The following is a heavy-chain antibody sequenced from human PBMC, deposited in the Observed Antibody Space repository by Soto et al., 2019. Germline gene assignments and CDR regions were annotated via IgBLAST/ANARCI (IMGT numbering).Heavy chain of an antibody. CDR2: IYPGDSDT. Sequence: GESLKISCQGSGYSFTSYWIGWVRQMPGKGLEWMGIIYPGDSDTRYSPSFQGQVTISADKSISTAYLQWSSLKASDTAMYYCARQSVTTPGGYYGMDVWGQGTTVTVSS. J-gene: IGHJ6*02. V-gene: IGHV5-51*01. D-gene: IGHD4-17*01. CDR1: GYSFTSYW. CDR3: ARQSVTTPGGYYGMDV.